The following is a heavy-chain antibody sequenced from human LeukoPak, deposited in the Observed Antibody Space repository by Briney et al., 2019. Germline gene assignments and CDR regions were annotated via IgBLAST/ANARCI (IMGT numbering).Heavy chain of an antibody. V-gene: IGHV4-34*01. CDR1: GGSFSGYY. Sequence: LKPSETLSLTCAVYGGSFSGYYRSWIRQLPGKGLEWIGEINHSGSTNYNPSLKSRVTISVDTSKNQFSLKLSSVTAADTAVYYCARRRLLGAFDIWGQGTMVTVSS. J-gene: IGHJ3*02. CDR2: INHSGST. D-gene: IGHD4-17*01. CDR3: ARRRLLGAFDI.